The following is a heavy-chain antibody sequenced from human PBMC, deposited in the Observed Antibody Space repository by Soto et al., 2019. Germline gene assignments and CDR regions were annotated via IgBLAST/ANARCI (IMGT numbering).Heavy chain of an antibody. Sequence: EVQLVQSGPEVKKPGESLRISCKGSGYSFTNYWITWVRQMPGKGLEWMGTIDPSDSYTNYSPSFRGRVTFSADNSISTAYLQGISLKDADTAIFYCARQQDFAGVVGNWFHPWGHGTLVTVAS. CDR2: IDPSDSYT. D-gene: IGHD3-10*01. CDR3: ARQQDFAGVVGNWFHP. CDR1: GYSFTNYW. V-gene: IGHV5-10-1*03. J-gene: IGHJ5*02.